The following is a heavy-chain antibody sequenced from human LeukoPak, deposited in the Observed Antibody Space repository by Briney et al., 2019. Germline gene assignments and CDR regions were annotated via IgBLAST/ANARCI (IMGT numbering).Heavy chain of an antibody. CDR3: AKDFHYGSGSYYFDY. V-gene: IGHV3-30*04. Sequence: GGSLRLSCAASGFTFSSYAMHWVRQAPGKGLEWVAAISYDGSNRYYADSVKGRFTISRDNSKNTLYLQMNSLRTEDTAVYYCAKDFHYGSGSYYFDYWGQGTLVTVSS. J-gene: IGHJ4*02. D-gene: IGHD3-10*01. CDR1: GFTFSSYA. CDR2: ISYDGSNR.